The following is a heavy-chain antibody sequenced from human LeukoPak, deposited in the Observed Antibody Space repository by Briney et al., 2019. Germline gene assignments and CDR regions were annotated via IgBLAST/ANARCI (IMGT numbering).Heavy chain of an antibody. CDR3: ARVGGSGWFDY. V-gene: IGHV4-59*01. CDR2: IYYSGST. D-gene: IGHD6-19*01. J-gene: IGHJ4*02. Sequence: PSETLSLTCTVSGGSLIHYYWSWIRQSPGKGLEWIGRIYYSGSTDCNTSLKSRVTISVDTSKNQFSLKLNSVTAADTAVYFCARVGGSGWFDYWGQGTLVAASS. CDR1: GGSLIHYY.